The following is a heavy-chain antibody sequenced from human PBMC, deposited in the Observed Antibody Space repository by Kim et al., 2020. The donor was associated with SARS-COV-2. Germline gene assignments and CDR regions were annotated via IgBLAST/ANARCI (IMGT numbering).Heavy chain of an antibody. V-gene: IGHV1-69*01. D-gene: IGHD1-1*01. Sequence: TATYAQKFQGRVTITADESTTTAYMELSSLRSVDTAVYYCARDSTGRFDPWGQGTLVTVSS. CDR2: TA. J-gene: IGHJ5*02. CDR3: ARDSTGRFDP.